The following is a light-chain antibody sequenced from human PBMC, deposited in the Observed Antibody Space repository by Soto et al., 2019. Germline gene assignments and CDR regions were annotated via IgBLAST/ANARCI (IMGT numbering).Light chain of an antibody. V-gene: IGKV1-5*01. J-gene: IGKJ1*01. CDR1: QSISSW. Sequence: ITTTQSPSTLSASVGERVTLTCRASQSISSWLAWYQQKPGKAPKFLISDASNLESGIPARFSGSGSGTEFTLTISSLQPDDFATYYCQQYSSYWTFGQGTKVDIK. CDR2: DAS. CDR3: QQYSSYWT.